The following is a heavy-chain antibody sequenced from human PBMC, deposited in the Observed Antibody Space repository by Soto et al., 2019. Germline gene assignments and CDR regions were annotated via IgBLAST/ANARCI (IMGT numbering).Heavy chain of an antibody. D-gene: IGHD3-10*01. J-gene: IGHJ4*02. CDR2: IYWDDDK. V-gene: IGHV2-5*02. Sequence: QITLKVSGPTLVKPTQTLTLTCNFPGFSLSTSGVGVGWSRHPPGKALEWLALIYWDDDKRYSPSLKSRLTIATDTSKNQVGITMTTIDPADAATYYCAPTVWFGESNAFDSWGQGTQVTVSS. CDR1: GFSLSTSGVG. CDR3: APTVWFGESNAFDS.